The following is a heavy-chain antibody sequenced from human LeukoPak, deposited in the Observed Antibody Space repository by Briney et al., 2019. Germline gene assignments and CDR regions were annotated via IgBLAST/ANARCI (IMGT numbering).Heavy chain of an antibody. CDR1: GFTFSSYD. CDR3: ARGVSTSCYGLCRSGDWFDP. D-gene: IGHD2-2*01. J-gene: IGHJ5*02. CDR2: IGTAGDT. Sequence: GGSLRLSCAASGFTFSSYDMHWVRQATGKSLEWVSAIGTAGDTYYPGSVKGRFTISRENAKNSLYLQMNSLRAGDTAVYYCARGVSTSCYGLCRSGDWFDPWGQGTLVTVSS. V-gene: IGHV3-13*01.